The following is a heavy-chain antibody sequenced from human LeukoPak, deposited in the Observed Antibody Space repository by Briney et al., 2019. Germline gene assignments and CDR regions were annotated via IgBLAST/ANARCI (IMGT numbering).Heavy chain of an antibody. V-gene: IGHV3-30*18. J-gene: IGHJ4*02. D-gene: IGHD6-13*01. Sequence: GRSLRLSCAASGFTFSSYGMHWVRQAPGKGLEWVAVISYDGSNKYYADSVKGRFTISRDNSKNTLYLQMNSLRAEDTAVYYCAKDSARAAAGKIFDYWGQGTLVTVSS. CDR3: AKDSARAAAGKIFDY. CDR1: GFTFSSYG. CDR2: ISYDGSNK.